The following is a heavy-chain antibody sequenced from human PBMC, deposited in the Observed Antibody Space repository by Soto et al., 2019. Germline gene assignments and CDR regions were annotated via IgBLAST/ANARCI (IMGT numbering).Heavy chain of an antibody. CDR3: ARLTAYYFDY. J-gene: IGHJ4*02. CDR2: IKSDGSST. Sequence: PGGSLRLSCAASGFTFSDYWMHWVRQAPGEGLVWVSRIKSDGSSTSYADSVKGRFIISRDNAKNTLYLQMNSLRADDTAVYYCARLTAYYFDYSGLGTMVTVSS. CDR1: GFTFSDYW. D-gene: IGHD2-21*01. V-gene: IGHV3-74*01.